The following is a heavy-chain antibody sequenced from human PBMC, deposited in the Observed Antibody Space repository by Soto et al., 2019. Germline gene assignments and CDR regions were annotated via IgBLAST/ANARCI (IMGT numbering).Heavy chain of an antibody. D-gene: IGHD3-3*02. J-gene: IGHJ6*02. CDR2: TFYSGNT. CDR3: ARHRIWSISSGQFGMDV. Sequence: PSETLSLTCAVSGYSISSGYYWGWIRQPPGKGLEWIATTFYSGNTYYNPSLKSRLTVSVDTSNNQFSLKLSSVTAADSAVYFCARHRIWSISSGQFGMDVWGQGTTVTVSS. CDR1: GYSISSGYY. V-gene: IGHV4-38-2*01.